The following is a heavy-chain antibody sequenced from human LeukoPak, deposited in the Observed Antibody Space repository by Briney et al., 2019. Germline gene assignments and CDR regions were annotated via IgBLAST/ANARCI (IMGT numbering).Heavy chain of an antibody. J-gene: IGHJ5*02. CDR2: ISSSSSYI. D-gene: IGHD2-2*01. V-gene: IGHV3-21*01. CDR3: ARFIVVVPAANDWFDP. CDR1: GFTFSSYS. Sequence: GGSLRLSCAASGFTFSSYSMNWVRQAPGKGLEWVSSISSSSSYIYYADSVKGRFTISRDNAKNSLYLQMNSLRAEDTAVYYCARFIVVVPAANDWFDPWGQGTLVTVSS.